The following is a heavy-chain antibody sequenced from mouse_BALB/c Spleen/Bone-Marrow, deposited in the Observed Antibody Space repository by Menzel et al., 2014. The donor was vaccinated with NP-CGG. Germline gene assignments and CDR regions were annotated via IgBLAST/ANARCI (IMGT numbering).Heavy chain of an antibody. V-gene: IGHV1S81*02. CDR1: GYTFTSYY. J-gene: IGHJ3*01. CDR2: FNPFNGGT. Sequence: VKLAESGAELVKPGALVKLFCKASGYTFTSYYMYRVKQRPGQGPEWIGGFNPFNGGTNFNEKFKSKATLTVDKSAITAYMQLSSLTSEDSAVYYCARGLRAWFAYWGQGTLVTVSA. CDR3: ARGLRAWFAY. D-gene: IGHD3-1*01.